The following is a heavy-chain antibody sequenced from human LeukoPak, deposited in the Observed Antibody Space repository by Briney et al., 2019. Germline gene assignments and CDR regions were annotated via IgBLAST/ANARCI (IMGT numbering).Heavy chain of an antibody. D-gene: IGHD2-2*03. J-gene: IGHJ4*02. Sequence: SETLSLTCAVYGGSFSGYYWSWIRQPPGKGLEWIGEINHSGSTNYNPSLKSRVTISVDTSKNQFSLKLSSVTAADMAVYYCARGFGYCSSTSCYAQRDFDYWGQGTLVTVSS. CDR3: ARGFGYCSSTSCYAQRDFDY. CDR2: INHSGST. V-gene: IGHV4-34*01. CDR1: GGSFSGYY.